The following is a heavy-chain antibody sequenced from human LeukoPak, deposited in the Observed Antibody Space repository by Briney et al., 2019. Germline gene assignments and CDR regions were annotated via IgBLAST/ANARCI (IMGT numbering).Heavy chain of an antibody. J-gene: IGHJ4*02. CDR1: GFTFSSYG. CDR3: ARDGGYSGYDRLKT. CDR2: ISISGSPL. V-gene: IGHV3-48*04. D-gene: IGHD5-12*01. Sequence: GGSLRLSCAASGFTFSSYGMHWVRQAPGKGLECVSCISISGSPLYYADSVKGRFTISRDNAKNSLYLQMNSLRAEDTAVYYCARDGGYSGYDRLKTWGQGTLVTVSS.